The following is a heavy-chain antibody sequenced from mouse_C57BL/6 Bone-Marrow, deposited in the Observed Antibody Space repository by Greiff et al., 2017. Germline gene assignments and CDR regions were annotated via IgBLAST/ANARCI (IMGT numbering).Heavy chain of an antibody. Sequence: VKLMESGAELARPGASVKLSCKASGYTFTSYGISWVKQRTGQGLEWIGEIYPRSGNTYYNEKFKGKATLTADKSSSTAYMELRSLTSEDSAVYFCARTYYGNYEGFDYWGQGTTLTVSS. CDR1: GYTFTSYG. CDR2: IYPRSGNT. D-gene: IGHD2-10*01. J-gene: IGHJ2*01. CDR3: ARTYYGNYEGFDY. V-gene: IGHV1-81*01.